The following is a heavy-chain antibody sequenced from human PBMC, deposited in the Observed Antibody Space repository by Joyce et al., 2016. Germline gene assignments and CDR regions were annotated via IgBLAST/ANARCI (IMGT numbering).Heavy chain of an antibody. CDR1: GFTFSSYS. CDR2: LSSSSSYI. D-gene: IGHD2-8*01. J-gene: IGHJ4*02. V-gene: IGHV3-21*01. CDR3: ARSSYTNGIFDY. Sequence: EVQLVESAGGLVKPGGSLRLSCAASGFTFSSYSMSWVRQAPGKGLEWVSSLSSSSSYIKYTDSVKGRFTISRDNAKNSLYLQMNSLRVEDTAVYYCARSSYTNGIFDYWGQGTLVTVSS.